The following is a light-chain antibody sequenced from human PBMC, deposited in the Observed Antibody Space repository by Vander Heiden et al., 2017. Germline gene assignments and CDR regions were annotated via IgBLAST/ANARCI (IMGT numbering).Light chain of an antibody. J-gene: IGKJ4*01. Sequence: KSGQSPQLLIYEVSNRFSGVPDRFSGSGSGTDFTLKISRVEAEAVGVYKGMQDGPDFGGGTKVEIK. CDR3: MQDGPD. CDR2: EVS. V-gene: IGKV2D-29*02.